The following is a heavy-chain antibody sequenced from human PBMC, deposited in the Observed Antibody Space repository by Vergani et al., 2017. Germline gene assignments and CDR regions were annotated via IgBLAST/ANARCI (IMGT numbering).Heavy chain of an antibody. CDR3: ARVLPGGIPAYYYYYMDV. V-gene: IGHV4-61*02. CDR1: GGSISSGSYY. Sequence: QVQLQESGPGLVKPSQTLSLTCTVSGGSISSGSYYWSWIRQPAGKGLEWIGRIYTSGSTNYNPSLKSRVTMSVDTSKNQFSLKLSSVTAADTAVYYCARVLPGGIPAYYYYYMDVWGKGP. CDR2: IYTSGST. J-gene: IGHJ6*03. D-gene: IGHD5-18*01.